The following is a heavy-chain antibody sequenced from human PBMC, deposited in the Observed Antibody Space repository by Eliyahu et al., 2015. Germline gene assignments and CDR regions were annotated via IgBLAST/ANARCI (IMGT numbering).Heavy chain of an antibody. J-gene: IGHJ4*02. CDR1: GFPFGSYA. D-gene: IGHD1-1*01. CDR2: NYNGGST. CDR3: AKQLKGSFDY. Sequence: EVQLLESGGGLVQPGGSLXLSCAAXGFPFGSYAMTWVRQAPGKGLEWVSSNYNGGSTXYADSVKGRFTISRDNSKNTLYLQMNGLRAEDTAVYYCAKQLKGSFDYWGQGTLVTVSS. V-gene: IGHV3-23*01.